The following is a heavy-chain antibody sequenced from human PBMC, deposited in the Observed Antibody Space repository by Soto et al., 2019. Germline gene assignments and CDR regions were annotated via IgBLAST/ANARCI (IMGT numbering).Heavy chain of an antibody. V-gene: IGHV1-69*13. CDR2: IIPSFGTA. J-gene: IGHJ4*02. CDR3: ARGKESGSYRASAVY. Sequence: ASVKVSCKASGYSFISYYMHWVRQAPGQGLEWMGGIIPSFGTANYAQKFQGRVTITADESTSTAYMELSSLRSEDTAVYYCARGKESGSYRASAVYWGQGTLVTVS. D-gene: IGHD1-26*01. CDR1: GYSFISYY.